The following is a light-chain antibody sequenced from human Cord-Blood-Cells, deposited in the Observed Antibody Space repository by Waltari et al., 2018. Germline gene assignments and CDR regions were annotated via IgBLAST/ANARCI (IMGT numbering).Light chain of an antibody. J-gene: IGLJ2*01. CDR3: QAWDSSTVV. CDR1: RLGDKS. CDR2: QDT. V-gene: IGLV3-1*01. Sequence: SYELSQPPSVSVSSGQTTIITSYGDRLGDKSACWYQQKPGQSPVLVIYQDTKRPSGIPERFSGSNSGNTATLTISGTQAMDEADYYCQAWDSSTVVFGGGTKLTVL.